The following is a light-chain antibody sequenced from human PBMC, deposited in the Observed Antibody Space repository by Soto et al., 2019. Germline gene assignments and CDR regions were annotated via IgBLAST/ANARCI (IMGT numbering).Light chain of an antibody. CDR3: NSYANSNNWV. CDR2: EVT. J-gene: IGLJ3*02. V-gene: IGLV2-8*01. CDR1: SSDVGGYNF. Sequence: QSALTQPPSASGSPGQPVTISCTGTSSDVGGYNFVSWYQHHPGKAPKLMIYEVTKRPSGVPDRFSGSKSGNTASLTVSGLQAEDEADYYCNSYANSNNWVFGGGTKVTVL.